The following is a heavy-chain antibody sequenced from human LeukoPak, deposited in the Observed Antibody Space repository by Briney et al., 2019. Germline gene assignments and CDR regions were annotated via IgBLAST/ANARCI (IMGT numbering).Heavy chain of an antibody. CDR3: ARVRAAAGANWYFDL. Sequence: GGSLRLSCAVSGFTFSNYDMHWVRQVTGKGLEWVSAIGAAGDTFYVGSVKGRFTISRENAKSSLYLQMNSLRAGDTAVYYCARVRAAAGANWYFDLWGRGTLVTVSS. D-gene: IGHD6-13*01. J-gene: IGHJ2*01. CDR1: GFTFSNYD. CDR2: IGAAGDT. V-gene: IGHV3-13*04.